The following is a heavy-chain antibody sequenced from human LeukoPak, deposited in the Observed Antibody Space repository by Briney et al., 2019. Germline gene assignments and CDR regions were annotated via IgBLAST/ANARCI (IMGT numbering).Heavy chain of an antibody. Sequence: SETLSLTCTVSGGSISSSSDYWGWIRQAPGKGLEWIGSIYYHENTYYNSSLKSRVTISVDTSKNQFSLKLSSVTAADTAVYYCARGSRFGVVGRDAFDIWGQGTVVTVSS. CDR3: ARGSRFGVVGRDAFDI. CDR1: GGSISSSSDY. J-gene: IGHJ3*02. D-gene: IGHD3-3*01. CDR2: IYYHENT. V-gene: IGHV4-39*01.